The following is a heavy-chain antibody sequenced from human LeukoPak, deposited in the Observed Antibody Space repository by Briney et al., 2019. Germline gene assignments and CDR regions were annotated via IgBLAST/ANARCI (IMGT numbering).Heavy chain of an antibody. D-gene: IGHD6-19*01. CDR2: ISSNGGSI. V-gene: IGHV3-64*01. CDR1: RFTFSDYA. J-gene: IGHJ2*01. Sequence: PGGSLRLSCAASRFTFSDYAMHWVRQAPGKELEYVSAISSNGGSIHYANSVKGRFTISRDNSKNTLYLQMDSLRAEDMAVYYCARDTCGCGSGWHLYWYFDLWGRGTLVTVSS. CDR3: ARDTCGCGSGWHLYWYFDL.